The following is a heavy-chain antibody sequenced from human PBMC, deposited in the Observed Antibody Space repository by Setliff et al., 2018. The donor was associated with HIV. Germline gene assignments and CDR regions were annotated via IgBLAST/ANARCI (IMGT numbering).Heavy chain of an antibody. CDR1: GYTFTNYY. Sequence: ASVKVSCKASGYTFTNYYMHWVRQAPGQGLEWMGWIYPKSGDTKYSQKFQGRVTITRDTSANTAYMDLSSLRSEDTAVYYCAREVWEWLSFDYWGRGTLVTVSS. CDR2: IYPKSGDT. J-gene: IGHJ4*02. V-gene: IGHV1-2*02. CDR3: AREVWEWLSFDY. D-gene: IGHD3-3*01.